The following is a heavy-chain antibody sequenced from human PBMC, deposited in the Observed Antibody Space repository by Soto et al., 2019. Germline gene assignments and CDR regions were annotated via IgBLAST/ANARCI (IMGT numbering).Heavy chain of an antibody. CDR1: GITFSSYA. Sequence: PGGSLRLSCAASGITFSSYAMSWVRQAPGKGLEWVSTISISGVTTYYADSVKGRFTMSRDNSKNTLYLQMNSLKAEDTAVYYCAKAPYDFLSGYDYWGQGTLVTVSS. V-gene: IGHV3-23*01. CDR2: ISISGVTT. D-gene: IGHD3-3*01. CDR3: AKAPYDFLSGYDY. J-gene: IGHJ4*02.